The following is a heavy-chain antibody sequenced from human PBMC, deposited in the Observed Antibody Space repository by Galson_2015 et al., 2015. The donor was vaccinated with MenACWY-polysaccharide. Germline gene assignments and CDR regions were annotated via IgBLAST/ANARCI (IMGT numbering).Heavy chain of an antibody. J-gene: IGHJ4*02. Sequence: SLRLSCAASGFTFSSYGMHWVRQAPGKGLEWVAVISYDGSNKYYADSVKGRFTISRDNSKNTLYLQMNSLRAEDTAVYYCAGIRGDYFDYWGQGTLVTASS. CDR3: AGIRGDYFDY. CDR1: GFTFSSYG. V-gene: IGHV3-30*03. CDR2: ISYDGSNK. D-gene: IGHD3-3*02.